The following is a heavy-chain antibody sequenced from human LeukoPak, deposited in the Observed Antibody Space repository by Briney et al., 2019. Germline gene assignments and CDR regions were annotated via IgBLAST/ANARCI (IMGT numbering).Heavy chain of an antibody. J-gene: IGHJ6*02. D-gene: IGHD2-15*01. CDR2: ISYDGSNK. V-gene: IGHV3-30*18. CDR3: AKDGCSGGSCYLGGNYYYYYGMDV. Sequence: GGSLRLSCAASGFTFSSYGMHWVRQAPGKGLEWVAVISYDGSNKYYADSVKGRFTISRDNSKNTLYLQMNSLRAEDTAVYYCAKDGCSGGSCYLGGNYYYYYGMDVWGQGTTVTVSS. CDR1: GFTFSSYG.